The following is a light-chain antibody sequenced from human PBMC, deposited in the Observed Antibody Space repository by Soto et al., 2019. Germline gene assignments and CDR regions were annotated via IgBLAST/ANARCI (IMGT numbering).Light chain of an antibody. V-gene: IGLV2-23*02. Sequence: QSVLTQPASVSGSPGQSITISCTGTSSDVGSYNHVSWYQHHPGKAPKLMIYEVTERPSGVSNRFSASKSGNTASLTISGLQAEDEADYYCCSYAGSITWVFGGGTQLTVL. CDR3: CSYAGSITWV. CDR2: EVT. J-gene: IGLJ3*02. CDR1: SSDVGSYNH.